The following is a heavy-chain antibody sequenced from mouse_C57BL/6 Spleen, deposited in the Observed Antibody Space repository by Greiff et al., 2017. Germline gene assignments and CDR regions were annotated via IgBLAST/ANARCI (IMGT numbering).Heavy chain of an antibody. D-gene: IGHD1-1*01. V-gene: IGHV2-9-1*01. CDR2: IWTGGGT. CDR1: GFSLTSYA. CDR3: AKNGQLRDYYAMDY. Sequence: QVQLKESGPGLVAPSQSLSITCTVSGFSLTSYAISWVRQPPGKGLEWLGVIWTGGGTNYNSALKTRLSISKDNSKSQVFLKKNNLQTDDTARYYCAKNGQLRDYYAMDYGGQGTSVTVSS. J-gene: IGHJ4*01.